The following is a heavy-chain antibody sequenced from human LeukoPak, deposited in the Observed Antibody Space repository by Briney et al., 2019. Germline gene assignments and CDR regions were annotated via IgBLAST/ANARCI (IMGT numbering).Heavy chain of an antibody. D-gene: IGHD5-24*01. CDR2: IYYSEST. CDR1: GGSINSYY. CDR3: ASFGRRDGYNPYYFDY. Sequence: PSETLSLTCAVSGGSINSYYWTWIRQPPGKGLEWIGYIYYSESTNYNPSLKSRVTIAVDTSKNQFSPKLSSVTAADTAVYYCASFGRRDGYNPYYFDYWGQGSLVTVSS. J-gene: IGHJ4*02. V-gene: IGHV4-59*08.